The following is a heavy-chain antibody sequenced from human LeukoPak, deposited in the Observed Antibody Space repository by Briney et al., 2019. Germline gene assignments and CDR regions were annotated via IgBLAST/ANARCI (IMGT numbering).Heavy chain of an antibody. Sequence: SETLSLTCTVSGGSISSHYWSWIRQSPGKGLEWIGCIFYTGNTNYNPSLKSRVTMSVDTSKKQFSLRLSSVTAADTAVYYCARHGGNSVYDPFEHWGPGTLVTVSS. J-gene: IGHJ4*02. CDR1: GGSISSHY. CDR3: ARHGGNSVYDPFEH. CDR2: IFYTGNT. V-gene: IGHV4-59*08. D-gene: IGHD5/OR15-5a*01.